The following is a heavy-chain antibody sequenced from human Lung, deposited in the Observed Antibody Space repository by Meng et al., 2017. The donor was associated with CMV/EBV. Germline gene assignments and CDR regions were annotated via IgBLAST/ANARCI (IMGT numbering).Heavy chain of an antibody. Sequence: LSLTCAVYGGFFSTYYWSWIRPPPGKGLEWIGEINHCGSTNYNPSLKSRVTISVDTSKNQFSLKLRSVTAADTAVYYCARGYGPEGYWGQGTLVTVSS. CDR3: ARGYGPEGY. CDR1: GGFFSTYY. D-gene: IGHD3-10*01. V-gene: IGHV4-34*01. CDR2: INHCGST. J-gene: IGHJ4*02.